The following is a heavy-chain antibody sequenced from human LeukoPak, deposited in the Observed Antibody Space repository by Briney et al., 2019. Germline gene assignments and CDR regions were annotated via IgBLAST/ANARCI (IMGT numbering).Heavy chain of an antibody. CDR3: ARTRYYYGSRSYGAPYYFDY. Sequence: SETLSLTCTVSGGSISSYYWSWIRQPPGKGLEWIGYIYYSGSSNYNPSLKSRVTISADTSKNQFSLKLSSVTAADTAVYYCARTRYYYGSRSYGAPYYFDYWGQGTLVTVSS. V-gene: IGHV4-59*08. CDR1: GGSISSYY. D-gene: IGHD3-10*01. CDR2: IYYSGSS. J-gene: IGHJ4*02.